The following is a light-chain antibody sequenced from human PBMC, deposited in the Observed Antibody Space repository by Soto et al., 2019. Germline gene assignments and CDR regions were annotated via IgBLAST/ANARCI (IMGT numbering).Light chain of an antibody. J-gene: IGLJ2*01. Sequence: QAVVTQPPSASGTPGQMVTISCSGSSSNIGSNYVYWYQQLPGTAPKLLIYRNNQRPSGVPDRFSRSKSGTSASLAISGLRSEDEADYYCAAWDDSLSGPVFGGGTKVTVL. V-gene: IGLV1-47*01. CDR3: AAWDDSLSGPV. CDR2: RNN. CDR1: SSNIGSNY.